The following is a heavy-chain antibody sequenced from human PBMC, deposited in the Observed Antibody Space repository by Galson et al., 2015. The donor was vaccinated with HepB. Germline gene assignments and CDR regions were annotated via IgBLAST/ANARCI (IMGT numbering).Heavy chain of an antibody. D-gene: IGHD6-19*01. Sequence: SVKVSCKASGYIFSHHSITWVRQAPGQGLEWVGWISNYNGGTNYDQKFQGRVTMTTDTPTTTAYMELRSLTSDDTAVYYCARDPSNTSGRWVYLDYWGQGTLVTVSP. CDR1: GYIFSHHS. CDR3: ARDPSNTSGRWVYLDY. J-gene: IGHJ4*02. CDR2: ISNYNGGT. V-gene: IGHV1-18*01.